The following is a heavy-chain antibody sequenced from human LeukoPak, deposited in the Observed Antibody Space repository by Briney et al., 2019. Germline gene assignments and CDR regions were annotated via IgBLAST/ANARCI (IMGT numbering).Heavy chain of an antibody. CDR3: AKEGDGFVVHFDY. D-gene: IGHD2-21*01. CDR2: INSDGSST. V-gene: IGHV3-74*01. Sequence: GGSLRLSCAASGFTFSGSAMHWVRQAPGKGLVWVSRINSDGSSTSYADSVKGRFTISRDNAKNTLYLQMNSLRAEDTAVYYCAKEGDGFVVHFDYWGQGTLVTVSS. CDR1: GFTFSGSA. J-gene: IGHJ4*02.